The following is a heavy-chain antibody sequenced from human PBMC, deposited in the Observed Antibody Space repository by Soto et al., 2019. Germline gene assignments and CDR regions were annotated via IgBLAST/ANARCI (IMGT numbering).Heavy chain of an antibody. D-gene: IGHD3-22*01. CDR1: GYTFTTSA. CDR2: INADNGKT. V-gene: IGHV1-3*01. J-gene: IGHJ4*02. CDR3: ATYPHYYDTTGYCPDN. Sequence: ASVKVSCKASGYTFTTSAIHWVRQAPGQSPEWMGWINADNGKTRYSQTFQGRVTITRDTSASTAYMELSSPRSDDTAVYYCATYPHYYDTTGYCPDNWGQGTLVTVSS.